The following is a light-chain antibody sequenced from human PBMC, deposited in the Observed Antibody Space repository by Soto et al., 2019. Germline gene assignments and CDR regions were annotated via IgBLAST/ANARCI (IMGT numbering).Light chain of an antibody. Sequence: DIPMTQSPATLSASVGDRVTITCRASQSISTWLAWYQQKPGKAPKLLIYWASSLESGVPSRFSGSGSGTEFTLTISSPQPDDFATYYCQHYTTYSGTFGPGTKVDIK. CDR2: WAS. J-gene: IGKJ3*01. V-gene: IGKV1-5*03. CDR3: QHYTTYSGT. CDR1: QSISTW.